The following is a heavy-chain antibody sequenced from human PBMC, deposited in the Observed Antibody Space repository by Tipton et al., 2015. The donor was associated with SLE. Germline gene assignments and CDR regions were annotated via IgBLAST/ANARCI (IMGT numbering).Heavy chain of an antibody. Sequence: LRLSCTVSGGSISSHYWSWIRQPPGKGLEWIGYIYYSGSTNYNPSLKSRVTISVDTSKNQFSLKLSSVTAADTAVYYCARSHHDILEVDYWGQGTLVTVSS. D-gene: IGHD3-9*01. CDR3: ARSHHDILEVDY. J-gene: IGHJ4*02. V-gene: IGHV4-59*11. CDR2: IYYSGST. CDR1: GGSISSHY.